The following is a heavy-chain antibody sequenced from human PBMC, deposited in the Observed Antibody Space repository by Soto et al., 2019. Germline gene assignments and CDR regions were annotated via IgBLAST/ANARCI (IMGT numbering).Heavy chain of an antibody. D-gene: IGHD6-6*01. CDR3: AKRIGSSSDY. Sequence: GGSLRLSCAASGFTFSSYGMHWVRQAPGKGLEWVAVISYDGSNKYYADSVKGRFTISRDNSKNTLYLQMNSLRAEDTAVYYCAKRIGSSSDYWGQGTLVTVSS. V-gene: IGHV3-30*18. J-gene: IGHJ4*02. CDR1: GFTFSSYG. CDR2: ISYDGSNK.